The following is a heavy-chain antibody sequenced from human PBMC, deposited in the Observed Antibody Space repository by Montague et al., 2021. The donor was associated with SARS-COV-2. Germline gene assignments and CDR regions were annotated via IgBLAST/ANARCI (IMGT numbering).Heavy chain of an antibody. Sequence: PALVKPTQTLTLTCTFSGFSLSTSGVGVGWIRQPPGKALEWLGHIFLNGEQSVSTSLKTRLTVSRDTSTSQVVLSMTNVGPADTATYYCARIRTDPPLLYLGVWAYYFDFWGQGILVSVSS. CDR2: IFLNGEQ. J-gene: IGHJ4*02. D-gene: IGHD3-16*02. CDR1: GFSLSTSGVG. V-gene: IGHV2-26*01. CDR3: ARIRTDPPLLYLGVWAYYFDF.